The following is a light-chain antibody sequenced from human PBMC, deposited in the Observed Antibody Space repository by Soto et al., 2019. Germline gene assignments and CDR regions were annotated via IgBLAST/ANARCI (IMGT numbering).Light chain of an antibody. CDR2: DNN. V-gene: IGLV1-51*01. J-gene: IGLJ1*01. CDR3: GTWDSSLSTYV. Sequence: QSVLRQPPSVSAAPGQKVTISCSGSSSNIGNNYVSWYQQFPGTAPKLLIYDNNKRPSGIPDRFSGSKSGTSATLGITGLQTGDEADYYCGTWDSSLSTYVFGTGTKLTVL. CDR1: SSNIGNNY.